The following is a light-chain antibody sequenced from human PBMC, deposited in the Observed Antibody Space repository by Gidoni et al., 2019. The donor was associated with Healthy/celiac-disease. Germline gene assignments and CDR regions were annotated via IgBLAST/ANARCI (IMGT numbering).Light chain of an antibody. Sequence: QSVLPQPPSVSGAPAQRVTISCTGSSTNIGAGYDVHWYQQLPGTAPKLLIYGNSNRPSGVPDRFSGSKSGTSASLAITGLQAEDEADYYCQSYDSSLSWVFGGGTKLTVL. CDR3: QSYDSSLSWV. CDR1: STNIGAGYD. V-gene: IGLV1-40*01. CDR2: GNS. J-gene: IGLJ3*02.